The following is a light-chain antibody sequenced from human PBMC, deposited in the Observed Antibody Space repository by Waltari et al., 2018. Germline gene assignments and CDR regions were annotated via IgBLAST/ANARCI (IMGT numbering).Light chain of an antibody. CDR2: EGN. V-gene: IGLV2-23*01. J-gene: IGLJ3*02. CDR1: SSYVGNYNL. CDR3: CSYAGSSHWV. Sequence: QSALTQPASVSGSPGQSITISCTGTSSYVGNYNLVSWYQQQPGKAPKLMMYEGNQRPSGVSSRFSGSRSGNTASLAISWVQAEDEADYYCCSYAGSSHWVFGGGTKVTVL.